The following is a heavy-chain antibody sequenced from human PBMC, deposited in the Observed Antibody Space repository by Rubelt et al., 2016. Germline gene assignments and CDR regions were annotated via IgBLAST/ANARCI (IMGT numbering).Heavy chain of an antibody. CDR3: ARGGDRDYGHY. J-gene: IGHJ4*02. CDR2: MYYTGSG. D-gene: IGHD4-17*01. Sequence: GKGLEWIGYMYYTGSGSYNPSLTGRVSISVDKSANQFSLRLTSVTAADTAIYYCARGGDRDYGHYWGQGTLVTVSS. V-gene: IGHV4-59*01.